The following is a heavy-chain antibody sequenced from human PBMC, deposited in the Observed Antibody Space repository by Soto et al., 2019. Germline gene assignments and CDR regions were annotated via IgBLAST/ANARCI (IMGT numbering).Heavy chain of an antibody. CDR1: GFKFSSYE. CDR3: AILLSGSSGPLFDQ. D-gene: IGHD1-26*01. V-gene: IGHV3-48*03. CDR2: ILHSGDII. J-gene: IGHJ4*02. Sequence: EVQLEESGGGLVQPGGYLRLACADSGFKFSSYEMNWVRQAPGKGREWLSFILHSGDIIYYADSDKGRLTISRDNAKKFMLRHMKTLRLEYTAIYYCAILLSGSSGPLFDQCGQGTLVTVSS.